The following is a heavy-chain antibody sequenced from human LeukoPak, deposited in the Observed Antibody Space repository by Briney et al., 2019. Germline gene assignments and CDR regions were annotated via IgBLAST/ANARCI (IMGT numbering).Heavy chain of an antibody. CDR1: GGSFSGYY. Sequence: SETLSLTCAVYGGSFSGYYWSWIRQPPGKGLEWIGETNHSGSTNYNPSLKSRVTISVDTSKNQFSLKPSSVTAADTAVYYCARGRWELLFYMDVWGKGTTVTVSS. D-gene: IGHD1-26*01. CDR2: TNHSGST. J-gene: IGHJ6*03. V-gene: IGHV4-34*01. CDR3: ARGRWELLFYMDV.